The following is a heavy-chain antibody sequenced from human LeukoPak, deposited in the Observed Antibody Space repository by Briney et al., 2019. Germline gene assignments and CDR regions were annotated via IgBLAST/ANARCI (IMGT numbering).Heavy chain of an antibody. CDR3: ARESLIAAAVDY. CDR1: GFTFSSYE. CDR2: ISSSGSTI. D-gene: IGHD6-13*01. J-gene: IGHJ4*02. V-gene: IGHV3-48*03. Sequence: GGSLRLSCAASGFTFSSYEMNWVRQAPGKGLEWVSYISSSGSTIYYADSVKGRFTISRDNAKNSLYLQMNSLRAEDTAVYYCARESLIAAAVDYWGQGTLVTVSS.